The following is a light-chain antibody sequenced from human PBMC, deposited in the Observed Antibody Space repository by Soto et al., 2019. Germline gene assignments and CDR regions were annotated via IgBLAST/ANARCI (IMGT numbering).Light chain of an antibody. Sequence: EIVLTQSPGTLSVSPGEKATLSCRASQSVGRNYLAWYQQKPGQAPRLLIYTASSRATGIPDRFSGSGSGTAFTLTISRLEPEDFAVYYCQQYASSPLTFGGGTKVETK. V-gene: IGKV3-20*01. CDR2: TAS. J-gene: IGKJ4*01. CDR1: QSVGRNY. CDR3: QQYASSPLT.